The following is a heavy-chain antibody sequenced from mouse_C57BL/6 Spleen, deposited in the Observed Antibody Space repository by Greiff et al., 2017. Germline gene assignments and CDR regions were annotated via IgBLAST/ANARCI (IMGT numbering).Heavy chain of an antibody. CDR1: GYTFTSYW. V-gene: IGHV1-52*01. CDR3: ANQSGDY. D-gene: IGHD6-2*01. J-gene: IGHJ2*01. CDR2: IDPSDSET. Sequence: QVQLQQPGAELVRPGSSVKLSCKASGYTFTSYWMHWVKQRPIQGLEWIGNIDPSDSETHYNQKFKDKATLTVDKSSGTAYIRPSSLTSEASAVYYCANQSGDYWGQGTTLTVSS.